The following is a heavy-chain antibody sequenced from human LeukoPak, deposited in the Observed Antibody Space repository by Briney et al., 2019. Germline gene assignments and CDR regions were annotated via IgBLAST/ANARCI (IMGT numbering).Heavy chain of an antibody. CDR3: AELGITMIGGV. J-gene: IGHJ6*03. CDR1: GFTFSSYS. V-gene: IGHV3-48*04. Sequence: GSLRLSCAASGFTFSSYSMNWVRQAPGKGLEWVSYISSSGSTIYYADSVKGRFTISRDNAKNSLYLQMNSLRAEDTAVYYCAELGITMIGGVWGKGTTVTVSS. D-gene: IGHD3-10*02. CDR2: ISSSGSTI.